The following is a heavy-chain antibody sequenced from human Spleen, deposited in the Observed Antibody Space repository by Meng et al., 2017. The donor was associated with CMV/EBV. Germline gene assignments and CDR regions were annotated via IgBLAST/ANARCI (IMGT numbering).Heavy chain of an antibody. V-gene: IGHV1-46*01. Sequence: ASVKVSCKASGYTFSNYDINWVRQAAGQGLEWMGIINLSAGSTTYAQKFQGRVTMTRDTSTSTLYMELSSLRSEDTAVYYCATLVYCGGDCYPEDYYYYGMDVWGQGTTVTVSS. CDR3: ATLVYCGGDCYPEDYYYYGMDV. CDR2: INLSAGST. J-gene: IGHJ6*02. CDR1: GYTFSNYD. D-gene: IGHD2-21*01.